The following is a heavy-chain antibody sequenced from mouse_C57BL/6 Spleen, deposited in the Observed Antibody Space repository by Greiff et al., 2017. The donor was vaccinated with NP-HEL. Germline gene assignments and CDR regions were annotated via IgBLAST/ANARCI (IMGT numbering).Heavy chain of an antibody. V-gene: IGHV1-69*01. CDR3: ARVGAAQADY. CDR2: IDPSDSYT. J-gene: IGHJ2*01. Sequence: QVQLQQPGAELVMPGASVKLSCKASGYTFTSYWMHWVKQRPGQGLEWIGEIDPSDSYTNYNQKFKGKSTLTVDKSSSTAYMQLSSLPSEDSAVYYCARVGAAQADYWGQGTTLTVSS. CDR1: GYTFTSYW. D-gene: IGHD3-2*02.